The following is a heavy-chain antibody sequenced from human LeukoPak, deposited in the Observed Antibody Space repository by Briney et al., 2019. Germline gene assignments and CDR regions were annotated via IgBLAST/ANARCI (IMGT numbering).Heavy chain of an antibody. CDR2: INGDGSTT. J-gene: IGHJ1*01. CDR1: GFTFSRYW. CDR3: ATGNYYDSRGYYTFGH. D-gene: IGHD3-22*01. V-gene: IGHV3-74*01. Sequence: GGSPRLSCAASGFTFSRYWMHWVRQAPGKGLVWVSRINGDGSTTSYADSVKGGFTISRDNAKNTLYLQMNSLRAEDTAVYYCATGNYYDSRGYYTFGHWGQGTLVTVSS.